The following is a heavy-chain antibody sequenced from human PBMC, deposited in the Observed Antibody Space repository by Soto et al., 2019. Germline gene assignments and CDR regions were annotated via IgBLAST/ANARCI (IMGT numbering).Heavy chain of an antibody. Sequence: SVKVSCKASGYTFTSYAMHWVRQAPGQRLEWMGWINAGNGNTKYSQKLQGRVTITRDTSASTAYMELSSLRSEDTAVYYCARGITLPTPLDYWGQGTLVTVSS. D-gene: IGHD1-20*01. J-gene: IGHJ4*02. CDR3: ARGITLPTPLDY. CDR1: GYTFTSYA. CDR2: INAGNGNT. V-gene: IGHV1-3*01.